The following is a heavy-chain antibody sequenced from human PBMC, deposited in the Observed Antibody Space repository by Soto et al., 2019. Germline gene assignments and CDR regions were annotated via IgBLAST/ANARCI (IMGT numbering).Heavy chain of an antibody. CDR3: ARGGRLGLVTSDFNY. CDR2: VSHDGRNT. CDR1: GFTFSDYA. D-gene: IGHD6-19*01. V-gene: IGHV3-30*03. Sequence: VQLVESGGGVVQPGRSLRLSCAASGFTFSDYAMHWVRQAPGKGLEWVAVVSHDGRNTHYADSVKGRFTISRDSSKNSVPLEMTSLRAEVTAVYYCARGGRLGLVTSDFNYGGQGALVTVSS. J-gene: IGHJ4*02.